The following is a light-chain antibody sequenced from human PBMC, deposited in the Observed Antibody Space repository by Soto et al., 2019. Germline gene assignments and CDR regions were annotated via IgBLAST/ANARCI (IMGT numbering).Light chain of an antibody. CDR2: AAS. Sequence: EIVMTQSPGTLSLSPGERATLSCRASQSVSSNYVAWFHQKPGLPPRLLIYAASSRATAIPDRFSGSGSGTDFTLTISRLEPEDFGVFYCQQYGRTPFTFGPGTKVDIK. CDR1: QSVSSNY. J-gene: IGKJ3*01. CDR3: QQYGRTPFT. V-gene: IGKV3-20*01.